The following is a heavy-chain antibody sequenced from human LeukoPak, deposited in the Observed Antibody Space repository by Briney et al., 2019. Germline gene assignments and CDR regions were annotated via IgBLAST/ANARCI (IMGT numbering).Heavy chain of an antibody. Sequence: ASVKVSCKASGYTFTSYYMHWVRQAPGQGLEWMGIINPSGGSRSYAQKFQGRVTMTRDMSTSTVYMELSSLRSEDTAVYYCARDRVKYCSGGSCSSEGGYYFDYWGQGTLVTVSS. D-gene: IGHD2-15*01. CDR3: ARDRVKYCSGGSCSSEGGYYFDY. CDR1: GYTFTSYY. J-gene: IGHJ4*02. CDR2: INPSGGSR. V-gene: IGHV1-46*01.